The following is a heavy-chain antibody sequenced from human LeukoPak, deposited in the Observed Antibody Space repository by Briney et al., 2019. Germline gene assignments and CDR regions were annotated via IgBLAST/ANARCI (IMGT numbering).Heavy chain of an antibody. CDR3: ARVEASGYDYGAFDY. Sequence: GGPLRLSCAASGFTFNRYWMSWVRQAPGKELQWVANIKQDGSAKYYVDSVKGRFTISRDNAKNSLYLQMNSLRAEDTAVYYCARVEASGYDYGAFDYWGQGTLVTVSS. CDR2: IKQDGSAK. J-gene: IGHJ4*02. CDR1: GFTFNRYW. D-gene: IGHD5-12*01. V-gene: IGHV3-7*01.